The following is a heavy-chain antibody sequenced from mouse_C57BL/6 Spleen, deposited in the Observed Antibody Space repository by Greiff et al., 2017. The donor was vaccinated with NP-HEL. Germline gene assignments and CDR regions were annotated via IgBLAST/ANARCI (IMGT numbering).Heavy chain of an antibody. Sequence: QVQLQQPGAELVRPGTSVKLSCKASGYTFTSYWMHWVKQRPGQGLEWIGVIDPSDSYTNYNQKFKGKATLTVDTSSSTAYMQLSSLTSEDSAVYYCARRGVYYSNYNAMDYWGQGTSVTVSS. J-gene: IGHJ4*01. D-gene: IGHD2-5*01. CDR2: IDPSDSYT. CDR3: ARRGVYYSNYNAMDY. V-gene: IGHV1-59*01. CDR1: GYTFTSYW.